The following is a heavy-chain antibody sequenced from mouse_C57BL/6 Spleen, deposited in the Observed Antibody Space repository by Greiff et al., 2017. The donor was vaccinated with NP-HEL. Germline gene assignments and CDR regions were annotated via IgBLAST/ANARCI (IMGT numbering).Heavy chain of an antibody. V-gene: IGHV1-53*01. CDR1: GYTFTSYW. CDR3: AREYFGSSYRYFDV. CDR2: INPSNGGT. J-gene: IGHJ1*03. D-gene: IGHD1-1*01. Sequence: QVQLQQPGTELVKPGASVKLSCKASGYTFTSYWMHWVKQRPGQGLEWIGNINPSNGGTYYNEKFKSKATLTVDKSSSTAYIQLSSLTSEDAAVDYCAREYFGSSYRYFDVWGTGTTVTVSS.